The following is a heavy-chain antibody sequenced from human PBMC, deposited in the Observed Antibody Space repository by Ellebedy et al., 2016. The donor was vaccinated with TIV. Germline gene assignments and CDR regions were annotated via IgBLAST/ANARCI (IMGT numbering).Heavy chain of an antibody. CDR2: INPSGAST. D-gene: IGHD3-22*01. CDR1: GHTFTSYY. J-gene: IGHJ3*02. CDR3: ARAYYDSSGYYFEAFDI. Sequence: AASVKVSCKASGHTFTSYYMHWVRQAPGQGLEWMGIINPSGASTSYAQKFQGRVTITRDTSTSTVYMELSILRSEDTAVYYCARAYYDSSGYYFEAFDIWGQGTMVTVSS. V-gene: IGHV1-46*01.